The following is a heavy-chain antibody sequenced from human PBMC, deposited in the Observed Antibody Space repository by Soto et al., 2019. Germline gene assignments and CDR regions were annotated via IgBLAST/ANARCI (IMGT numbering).Heavy chain of an antibody. J-gene: IGHJ6*02. CDR2: IYYSGST. V-gene: IGHV4-59*01. CDR3: ARDPSPGYYDSSGYYPSAYYYYGMDV. Sequence: SETLSLTCTVSGGSISSYYWSWIRQPPGKGLEWIGYIYYSGSTNYNPSLKSRVTISVDTSKNQFSLKLSSVTAADTAVYYCARDPSPGYYDSSGYYPSAYYYYGMDVWGQGTTVTVSS. CDR1: GGSISSYY. D-gene: IGHD3-22*01.